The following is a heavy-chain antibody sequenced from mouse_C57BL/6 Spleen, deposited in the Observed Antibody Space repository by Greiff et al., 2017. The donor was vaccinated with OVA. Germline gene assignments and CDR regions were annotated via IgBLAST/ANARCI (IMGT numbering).Heavy chain of an antibody. CDR3: TRGRYYGSSYDWFAY. D-gene: IGHD1-1*01. V-gene: IGHV5-9-1*02. J-gene: IGHJ3*01. CDR2: ISSGGDYI. Sequence: EVQVVESGEGLVKPGGSLKLSCAASGFTFSSYAMSWVRQTPEKRLEWVAYISSGGDYIYYADTVKGRFTISRDNARNTLYLQMSSLKSEDTAMYYCTRGRYYGSSYDWFAYWGQGTLVTVSA. CDR1: GFTFSSYA.